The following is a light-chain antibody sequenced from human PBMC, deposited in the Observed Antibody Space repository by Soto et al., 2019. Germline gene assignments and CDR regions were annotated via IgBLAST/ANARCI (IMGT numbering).Light chain of an antibody. CDR3: QKLNTYPLT. Sequence: DIQLTQSPSFLSAFVVDIATFSFLASQGISSSLAWYQQRPGEAPKLLISAASTLQSGVPPRFSGSGSGTEFTLTISSLQPEDFARYYCQKLNTYPLTFGQGTRLEIK. V-gene: IGKV1-9*01. CDR1: QGISSS. J-gene: IGKJ5*01. CDR2: AAS.